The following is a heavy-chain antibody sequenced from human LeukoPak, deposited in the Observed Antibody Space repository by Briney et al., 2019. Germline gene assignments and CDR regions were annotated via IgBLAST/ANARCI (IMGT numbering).Heavy chain of an antibody. Sequence: ASVKVSCKASGGTFSSYAIIWVRQAPGQGLERMGWISAYNGNTNYAQKLQGRVTMTTDTSTSTAYMELRSLRSDDTAVYYCARDNPYYDSSGYYFFDYWGQGTLVTVSS. CDR3: ARDNPYYDSSGYYFFDY. D-gene: IGHD3-22*01. CDR2: ISAYNGNT. J-gene: IGHJ4*02. CDR1: GGTFSSYA. V-gene: IGHV1-18*01.